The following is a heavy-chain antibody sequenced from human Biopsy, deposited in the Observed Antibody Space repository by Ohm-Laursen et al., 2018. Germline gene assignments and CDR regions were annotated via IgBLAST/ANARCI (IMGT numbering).Heavy chain of an antibody. CDR1: GFGMYA. CDR2: IAYDGSNK. Sequence: SLRLSCAASGFGMYAMHWVRQPPGKGLEWLAVIAYDGSNKYYAESVRGRFTISRDRSRDTVHLQMNSLRYEDTALYYCAKDGGQWLGGAFDIWGHGTMVSVSS. CDR3: AKDGGQWLGGAFDI. V-gene: IGHV3-30*18. D-gene: IGHD6-19*01. J-gene: IGHJ3*02.